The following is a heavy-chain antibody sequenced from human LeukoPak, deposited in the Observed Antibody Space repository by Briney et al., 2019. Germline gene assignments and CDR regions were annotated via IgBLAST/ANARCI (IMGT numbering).Heavy chain of an antibody. D-gene: IGHD1-1*01. V-gene: IGHV4-59*12. CDR1: GGSISNYY. Sequence: SETLSLTCTVSGGSISNYYWSWIRQPPGKGLEWIGYISYSGSTNYNPSLRSRVTISVDTSKNQFSLNLSSVTAADTAVYYCARVNINNWHSCDYWGQGTLVTVSS. CDR2: ISYSGST. J-gene: IGHJ4*02. CDR3: ARVNINNWHSCDY.